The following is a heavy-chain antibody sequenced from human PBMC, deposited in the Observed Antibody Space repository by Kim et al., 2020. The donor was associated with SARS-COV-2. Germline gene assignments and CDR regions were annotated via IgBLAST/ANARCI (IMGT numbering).Heavy chain of an antibody. V-gene: IGHV3-21*01. CDR1: GFTFSSYS. J-gene: IGHJ6*02. CDR3: APTPVWSNYYYYGMDV. Sequence: GGSLRLSCAASGFTFSSYSMNWVRQAPGKGLEWVSSISSSSSYIYYADSVKGRFTISRDNAKNSLYLQMNSLRAEDTAVYYCAPTPVWSNYYYYGMDVWGQGTTVTVSS. D-gene: IGHD3-10*01. CDR2: ISSSSSYI.